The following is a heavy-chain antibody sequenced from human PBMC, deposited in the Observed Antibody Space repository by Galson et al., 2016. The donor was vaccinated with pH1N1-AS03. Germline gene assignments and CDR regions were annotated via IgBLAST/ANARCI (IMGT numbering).Heavy chain of an antibody. CDR1: GYSISSGYY. CDR3: ARVGKYCDFWSGYSDFDY. CDR2: IYHSGST. J-gene: IGHJ4*02. V-gene: IGHV4-38-2*01. Sequence: ATLSLTCAVSGYSISSGYYWGWIRPPPGKGLEWIGSIYHSGSTYYNPSLMSRITISVDTSKTRFSLKVTSVTAADTAVYYWARVGKYCDFWSGYSDFDYWGQGTLVTVSS. D-gene: IGHD3-3*01.